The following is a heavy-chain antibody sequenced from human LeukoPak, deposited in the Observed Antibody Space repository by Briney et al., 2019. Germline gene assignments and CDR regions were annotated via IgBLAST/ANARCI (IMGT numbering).Heavy chain of an antibody. D-gene: IGHD6-13*01. CDR1: GFTFSSYW. CDR2: IKKDGSEK. CDR3: ARDYYDSSSWYMWGFDY. Sequence: GGSLRLSCAASGFTFSSYWMSWVRQAPGKGLEWVANIKKDGSEKYHVDSVKGRFTISRDNAKNSLYLQMNSLRAEDTAVYYCARDYYDSSSWYMWGFDYWGQGTLVTVSS. J-gene: IGHJ4*02. V-gene: IGHV3-7*01.